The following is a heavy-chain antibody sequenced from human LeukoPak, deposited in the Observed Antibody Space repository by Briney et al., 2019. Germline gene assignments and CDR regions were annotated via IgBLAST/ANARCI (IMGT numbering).Heavy chain of an antibody. CDR1: GFTFSSDA. Sequence: GGSLRLSCAASGFTFSSDAMHWGRQAPGKGREYVSAISSNGGSTYYADSVKGRFTISRDNSKNTLYLQMSSLRAEDTAVYYCVKDSGWRAPPLDYWGQGTLVTVSS. CDR2: ISSNGGST. V-gene: IGHV3-64D*06. D-gene: IGHD6-19*01. J-gene: IGHJ4*02. CDR3: VKDSGWRAPPLDY.